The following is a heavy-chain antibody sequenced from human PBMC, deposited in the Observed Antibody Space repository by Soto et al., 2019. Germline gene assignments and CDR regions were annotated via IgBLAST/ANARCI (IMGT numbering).Heavy chain of an antibody. D-gene: IGHD6-19*01. J-gene: IGHJ4*02. CDR2: ISDAGERT. Sequence: GGSLRLSCSATGFTFNNYAFTWVRRAAGKGLEWVAAISDAGERTNYADSVRGRFTVPRDNSKNTLYLQLNSLRAEDTAVYYCAKDYSSVWSRGIDFWGQGTLVTVSS. CDR1: GFTFNNYA. V-gene: IGHV3-23*01. CDR3: AKDYSSVWSRGIDF.